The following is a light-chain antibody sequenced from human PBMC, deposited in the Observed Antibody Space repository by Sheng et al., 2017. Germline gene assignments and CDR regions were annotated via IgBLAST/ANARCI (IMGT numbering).Light chain of an antibody. Sequence: DIQMTQSPSTLSASVGDRVTITCRASQSISSSLAWYQEKPGRAPKLLIYKASTLESGVPSRFSGSGSGTEFILTISSLQTVDFATYYCQQYKSYPRTFGQGTKVEIK. J-gene: IGKJ1*01. CDR2: KAS. V-gene: IGKV1-5*03. CDR1: QSISSS. CDR3: QQYKSYPRT.